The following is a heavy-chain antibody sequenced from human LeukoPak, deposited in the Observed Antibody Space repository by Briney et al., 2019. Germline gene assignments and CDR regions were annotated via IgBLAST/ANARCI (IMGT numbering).Heavy chain of an antibody. CDR2: IIPIFGTA. D-gene: IGHD6-6*01. Sequence: SVKVSCKASGGTFSSYAISWVRQAPGQGLEWMGGIIPIFGTANYAQKFQGRVAMTRDTSTSTVYMELSSLRSEDTAVYYCARTAGRTFDYWGQGTLVTVSS. V-gene: IGHV1-69*05. CDR1: GGTFSSYA. J-gene: IGHJ4*02. CDR3: ARTAGRTFDY.